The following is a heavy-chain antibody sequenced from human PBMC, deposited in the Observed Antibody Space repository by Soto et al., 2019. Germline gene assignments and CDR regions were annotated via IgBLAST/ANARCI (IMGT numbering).Heavy chain of an antibody. CDR3: ARGSSSWYGY. Sequence: ASVNVYCKASGYTFTSYDINWVRQATGQGLEWMGWMNPNSGNTGYAQKFQGRVTTTRNTSISTAYMELSSLRSEDTAVYYCARGSSSWYGYWGQGTLVTVSS. V-gene: IGHV1-8*01. CDR1: GYTFTSYD. D-gene: IGHD6-13*01. CDR2: MNPNSGNT. J-gene: IGHJ4*02.